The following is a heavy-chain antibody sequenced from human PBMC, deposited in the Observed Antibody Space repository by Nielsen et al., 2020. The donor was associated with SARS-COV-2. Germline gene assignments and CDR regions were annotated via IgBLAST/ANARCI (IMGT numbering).Heavy chain of an antibody. CDR1: GYTFTAYA. Sequence: ASVKVSCKASGYTFTAYAIHWVRQDPGQRLEWIGWINSDSGNTKYSQKFRGRVTITRDTSASTAYMELSSLRSEDTAVYYCARQSGSYLHYFDYWGQGTLVTVSS. CDR2: INSDSGNT. D-gene: IGHD1-26*01. CDR3: ARQSGSYLHYFDY. V-gene: IGHV1-3*04. J-gene: IGHJ4*02.